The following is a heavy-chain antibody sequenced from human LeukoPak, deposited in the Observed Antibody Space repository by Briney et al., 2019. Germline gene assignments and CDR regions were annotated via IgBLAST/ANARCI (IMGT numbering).Heavy chain of an antibody. Sequence: ASVKVSCKASGYTFTGYYMHWVRQAPGQGLEWMGWINPNSGGTNYAQKFQGRVTMTRDTSISTAYMELSRLRSDDTAVYYCARDLRVVIGNWFDPWGQGTLVTVSS. V-gene: IGHV1-2*02. D-gene: IGHD3-22*01. J-gene: IGHJ5*02. CDR1: GYTFTGYY. CDR3: ARDLRVVIGNWFDP. CDR2: INPNSGGT.